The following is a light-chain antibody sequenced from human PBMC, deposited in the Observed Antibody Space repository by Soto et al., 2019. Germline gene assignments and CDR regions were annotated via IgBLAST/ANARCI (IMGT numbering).Light chain of an antibody. V-gene: IGKV1-9*01. CDR2: AAS. Sequence: DIHLTQSPSFLSASVGDRVTITCRASQGISTYLAWYQQKSGKAPKLLIYAASTLQRGVPSRFSGSGSGTQFTLTISSLQPEDFATYYCQQLNAYPLTFGGGTKVDIK. CDR1: QGISTY. J-gene: IGKJ4*01. CDR3: QQLNAYPLT.